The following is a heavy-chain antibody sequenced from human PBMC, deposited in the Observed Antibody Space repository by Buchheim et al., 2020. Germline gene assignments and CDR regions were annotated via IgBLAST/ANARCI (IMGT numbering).Heavy chain of an antibody. V-gene: IGHV3-72*01. J-gene: IGHJ6*02. Sequence: EVQLVESGGGLVQPGGSLRVSCAVSGFTFSDHFMEWVRQAPGKGLEWVGRSGNRAKSYTTEYAASVKGRFNISRDDSQKLLYLQMNSLKTEDTAVYYCASDYTGYYYGMDVWGQGTT. CDR2: SGNRAKSYTT. CDR3: ASDYTGYYYGMDV. CDR1: GFTFSDHF. D-gene: IGHD4-11*01.